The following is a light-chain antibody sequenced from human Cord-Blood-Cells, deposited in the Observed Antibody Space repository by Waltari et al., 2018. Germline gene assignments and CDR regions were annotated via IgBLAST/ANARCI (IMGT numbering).Light chain of an antibody. V-gene: IGLV1-47*01. CDR2: RNN. Sequence: QSVLTQPPSASGTPGQSVTISCSGSSSNIGSNYVYWYQQPPGTSPKLLILRNNQRPSGVPDRFSGSKSGTSASLAISGLRSEDEADYYCAAWDDSLSGYVFGTGTKVTVL. CDR1: SSNIGSNY. J-gene: IGLJ1*01. CDR3: AAWDDSLSGYV.